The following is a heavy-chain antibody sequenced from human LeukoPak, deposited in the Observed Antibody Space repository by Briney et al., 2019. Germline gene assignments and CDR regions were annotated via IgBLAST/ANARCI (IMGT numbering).Heavy chain of an antibody. CDR2: ISSSSSYI. CDR1: GFTFSSYS. D-gene: IGHD2-15*01. Sequence: GGSLRLSCAASGFTFSSYSMNWVRQAPGKGLEWVSSISSSSSYIYYADSVKGRFTISRDNAKNSLYLQMNSLRAEDTAVYYCARDIGYCSGGSCYSLALYYWGQGTLVTVSS. V-gene: IGHV3-21*01. J-gene: IGHJ4*02. CDR3: ARDIGYCSGGSCYSLALYY.